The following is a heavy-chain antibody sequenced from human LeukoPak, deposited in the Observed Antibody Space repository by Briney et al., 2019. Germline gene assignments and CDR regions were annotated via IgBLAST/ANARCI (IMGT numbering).Heavy chain of an antibody. Sequence: ASVKVSCKASGYTFTSYYMHWVRQAPGQGLEWMGIINPSGGSTSYAQKFQGRVTITRNTSISTAYMELSSLRSEDTAVYYCARGSYSSGYYQIWGQGTMVTVSS. J-gene: IGHJ3*02. CDR2: INPSGGST. V-gene: IGHV1-46*01. CDR1: GYTFTSYY. CDR3: ARGSYSSGYYQI. D-gene: IGHD3-22*01.